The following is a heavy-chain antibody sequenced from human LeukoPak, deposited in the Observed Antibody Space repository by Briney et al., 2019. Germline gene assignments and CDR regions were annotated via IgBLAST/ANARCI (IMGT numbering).Heavy chain of an antibody. CDR3: AILARYSSGPHDY. CDR1: GGSISSYY. J-gene: IGHJ4*02. Sequence: PSETLSLTCTVSGGSISSYYWSWIRQPPGKGLEWNGYIYYSGSTNYNPSLKSRVTISVDTSKNQFSLKLSSVTAADTAVYYCAILARYSSGPHDYWGQGTLVTVSS. D-gene: IGHD6-19*01. CDR2: IYYSGST. V-gene: IGHV4-59*01.